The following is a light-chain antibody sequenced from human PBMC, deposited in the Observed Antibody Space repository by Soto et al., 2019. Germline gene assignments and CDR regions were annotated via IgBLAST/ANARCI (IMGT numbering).Light chain of an antibody. Sequence: EIVLTQSPGTLSLSPGDRVTLSCRTSQSISNNHLAWYQQKPGQAPRLLIHGTSNRATGIPDRFSGSGYGTDFTLTFSRLEPEDTAVYYCEYYGNTIIFGGGTKVEIK. CDR3: EYYGNTII. CDR1: QSISNNH. CDR2: GTS. J-gene: IGKJ4*01. V-gene: IGKV3-20*01.